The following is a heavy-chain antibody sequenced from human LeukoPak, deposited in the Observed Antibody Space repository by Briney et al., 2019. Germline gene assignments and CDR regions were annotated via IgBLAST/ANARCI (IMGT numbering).Heavy chain of an antibody. CDR3: ARHRGGGCYHYMDV. J-gene: IGHJ6*03. CDR1: GGSLGRSNTY. Sequence: SETLSLTCTVSGGSLGRSNTYWGWIRPTPGKGLEWLGTILHSGYTYNTPSLNSRVTMSVDSFNDQFSRSLSSVTAAVTAVYFARHRGGGCYHYMDVWGKGATVIVSS. D-gene: IGHD2-21*01. V-gene: IGHV4-39*01. CDR2: ILHSGYT.